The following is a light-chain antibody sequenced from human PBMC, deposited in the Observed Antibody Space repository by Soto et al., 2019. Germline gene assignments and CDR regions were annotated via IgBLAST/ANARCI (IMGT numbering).Light chain of an antibody. J-gene: IGKJ3*01. CDR1: QGIKTY. Sequence: IQLTQSPSSLSASVGDRVSITCRASQGIKTYSAWYQQKQGKAPKLLISGTFTLQSGVPSRFNGSGSGTDFTLTIIRLQPEDFATYYCQHLNNYPPFTFGPGTKVDLE. CDR3: QHLNNYPPFT. V-gene: IGKV1-9*01. CDR2: GTF.